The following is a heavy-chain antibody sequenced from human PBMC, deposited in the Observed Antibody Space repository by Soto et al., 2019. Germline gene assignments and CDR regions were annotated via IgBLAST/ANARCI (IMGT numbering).Heavy chain of an antibody. CDR3: VKEGSGWSYLDH. CDR1: SGSISSTNW. V-gene: IGHV4-4*02. D-gene: IGHD6-19*01. J-gene: IGHJ4*02. Sequence: QVQLQESGPELVKPSGTLSLSCVVSSGSISSTNWWSWVRQPPGRGLEWIGAIYHSGSINYNPSLRSRVTRSVDKSKNQFSLNLISVTAADTAVYFCVKEGSGWSYLDHWGQGILVTVSS. CDR2: IYHSGSI.